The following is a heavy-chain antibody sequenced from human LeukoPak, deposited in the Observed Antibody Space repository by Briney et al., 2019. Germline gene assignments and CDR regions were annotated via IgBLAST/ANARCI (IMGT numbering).Heavy chain of an antibody. V-gene: IGHV4-61*02. D-gene: IGHD3-22*01. CDR2: IYTSGST. CDR3: ARESDLSHYDRTDY. CDR1: GDSISSADYD. J-gene: IGHJ4*02. Sequence: NPSETLSLTCTVSGDSISSADYDWSWIRQPAGKGLEWIGRIYTSGSTNYNPTLKSRVTISADTSKNQFFLKLSSVTAADTAVYYCARESDLSHYDRTDYWGQGTLVTVSS.